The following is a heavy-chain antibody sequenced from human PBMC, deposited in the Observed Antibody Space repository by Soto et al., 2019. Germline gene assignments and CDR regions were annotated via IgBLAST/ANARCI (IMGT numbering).Heavy chain of an antibody. V-gene: IGHV1-69*06. J-gene: IGHJ4*02. CDR3: ARDSTDYYDSTRFDY. CDR1: GGTFSSYA. D-gene: IGHD3-22*01. CDR2: IIPIFGTA. Sequence: GASVKVSCKASGGTFSSYAISWVRQAPGQGLEWMGGIIPIFGTANYAQKFQGRVTITADKSTSTAYMELSSLRSEDTAVYYCARDSTDYYDSTRFDYWGQGTLVTVSS.